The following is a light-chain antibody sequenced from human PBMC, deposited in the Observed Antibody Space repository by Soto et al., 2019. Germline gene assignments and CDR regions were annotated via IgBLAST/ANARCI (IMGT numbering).Light chain of an antibody. V-gene: IGKV3-11*01. Sequence: EIVLTQSPATLSLSPGERATLSCRASQSVSSSLVWYQQKRGQAPRLLIYNASNRDTGIPDRFSGSGSGTDFTLTISSLEPEYFAVYYCQQRKNLPEFTVGPGTKVDIK. CDR1: QSVSSS. CDR3: QQRKNLPEFT. CDR2: NAS. J-gene: IGKJ3*01.